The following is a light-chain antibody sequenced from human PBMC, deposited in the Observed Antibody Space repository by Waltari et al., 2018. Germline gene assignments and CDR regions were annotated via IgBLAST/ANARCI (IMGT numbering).Light chain of an antibody. J-gene: IGLJ3*02. CDR1: SSNIGAGSD. CDR2: DND. CDR3: QSYDSGQWV. Sequence: QSVLTQPPSVSGAPGQRVTISCTGSSSNIGAGSDVHWYQQFSGTAPKLLIFDNDSRPSGVPDRLSGSRSGTAAYLAITGLQTDDEAEYFCQSYDSGQWVFGGGTKVTGL. V-gene: IGLV1-40*01.